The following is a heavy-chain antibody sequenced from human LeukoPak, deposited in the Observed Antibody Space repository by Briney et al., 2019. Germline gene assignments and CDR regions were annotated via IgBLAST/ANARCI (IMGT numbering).Heavy chain of an antibody. CDR3: ARGGDWLQDAFDI. Sequence: QPGGSLRLSCAASGFTFSSYWMHWVRQAPGKGLVWVSRINSDGSSTNYADSVKGRFTISRDNAKNTLYLQMNSLRAEDTAVYYCARGGDWLQDAFDIWGQGTMVTVSS. J-gene: IGHJ3*02. CDR2: INSDGSST. D-gene: IGHD5-24*01. CDR1: GFTFSSYW. V-gene: IGHV3-74*01.